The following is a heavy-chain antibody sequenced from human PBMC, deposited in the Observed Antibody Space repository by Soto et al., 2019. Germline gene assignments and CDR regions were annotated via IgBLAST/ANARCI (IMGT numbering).Heavy chain of an antibody. CDR1: GFTFSSYG. D-gene: IGHD3-3*01. CDR2: IWYDGSNR. J-gene: IGHJ6*03. V-gene: IGHV3-33*01. Sequence: GGSLRLSCAASGFTFSSYGMHWVRQAPGKGLEWVAVIWYDGSNRYYADSVKGRFTISRDNSKNTLYLQMNSLRAEDTAVYYCAREKEYYDFWSGYAPDYYYMDVWGKGTTVTVSS. CDR3: AREKEYYDFWSGYAPDYYYMDV.